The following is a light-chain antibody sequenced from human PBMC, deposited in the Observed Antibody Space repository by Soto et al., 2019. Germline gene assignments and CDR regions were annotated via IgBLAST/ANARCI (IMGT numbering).Light chain of an antibody. V-gene: IGKV1-27*01. Sequence: DIQMTQSPSSLSASVGDRVTITCRASQGISNYLAGYQQKPGKVPKLLIYAASTLQSGVPSRFSGSGSGTDFTLTISRLQPEDLATYYFQQYNRAPWTLGQGTKVEIK. CDR3: QQYNRAPWT. CDR2: AAS. CDR1: QGISNY. J-gene: IGKJ1*01.